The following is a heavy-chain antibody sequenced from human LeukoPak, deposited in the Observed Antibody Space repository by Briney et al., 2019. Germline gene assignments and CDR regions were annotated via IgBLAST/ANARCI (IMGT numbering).Heavy chain of an antibody. Sequence: HPGGSLRLSCVASGFTFSSYVLSWVRQAPGKGLKWVSAISGSGGSTYYADSVKGRFTISRDNSKNTLYLQMNSLRAEDTAVDYCAKDGLGWASPTTGGTNWFDPWGQGTLVTVSS. V-gene: IGHV3-23*01. D-gene: IGHD1-14*01. CDR2: ISGSGGST. CDR3: AKDGLGWASPTTGGTNWFDP. CDR1: GFTFSSYV. J-gene: IGHJ5*02.